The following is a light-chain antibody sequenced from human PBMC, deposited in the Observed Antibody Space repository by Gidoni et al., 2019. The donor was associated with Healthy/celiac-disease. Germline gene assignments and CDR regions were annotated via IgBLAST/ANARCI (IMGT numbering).Light chain of an antibody. Sequence: EIVLTQSPGTLSLSPGERATLSCRASQSVSSSYLAWYQQKPGQAPRLLIYGASSRATGIPDRVSGSGAGTDFTLTNSRMGPEDFAVYYCQQYGSSPWTFGQGTKVEIK. CDR3: QQYGSSPWT. J-gene: IGKJ1*01. CDR1: QSVSSSY. V-gene: IGKV3-20*01. CDR2: GAS.